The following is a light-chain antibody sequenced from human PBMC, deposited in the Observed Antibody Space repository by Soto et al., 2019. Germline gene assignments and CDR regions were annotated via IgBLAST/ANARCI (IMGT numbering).Light chain of an antibody. V-gene: IGKV1-13*02. CDR3: QQFNSYPHT. J-gene: IGKJ4*01. Sequence: IQLTQSPSSLSASVGDRVTITCRASQGISSALAWYQQKVGKAPKLLIYHASSLETGVPSRFSGSGSGTDFTLTISSLHHADFATYYCQQFNSYPHTFGGGTKVEIK. CDR2: HAS. CDR1: QGISSA.